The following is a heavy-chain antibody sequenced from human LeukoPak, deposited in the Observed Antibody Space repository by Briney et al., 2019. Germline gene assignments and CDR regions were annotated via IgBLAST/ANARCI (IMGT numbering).Heavy chain of an antibody. V-gene: IGHV3-23*01. Sequence: GGSLRLSCAASGFTFSSYAMSWVRQAPGKGLEWVSAISGRGGSTYYADSVKGRFTISRDNSKNTLYLQMNSLRAEDTAVYYCAKDLSGGGQQLVRGLFDYWGQGTLVTVSS. CDR3: AKDLSGGGQQLVRGLFDY. J-gene: IGHJ4*02. CDR1: GFTFSSYA. CDR2: ISGRGGST. D-gene: IGHD6-13*01.